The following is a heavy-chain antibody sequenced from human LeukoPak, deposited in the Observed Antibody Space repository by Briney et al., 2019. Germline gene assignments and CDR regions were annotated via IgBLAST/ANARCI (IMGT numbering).Heavy chain of an antibody. D-gene: IGHD2-15*01. CDR2: ISGSGDST. V-gene: IGHV3-23*01. CDR1: GFTFSNFA. CDR3: AKEYCSGDSCYSGNWFDP. J-gene: IGHJ5*02. Sequence: GGSLRLSCAASGFTFSNFAMSWVRQAPGKGLERVSAISGSGDSTYYADSVKGRFTISRDNSKNTLYLQMNSLRADDTAVYSCAKEYCSGDSCYSGNWFDPWGQGTLVTVSS.